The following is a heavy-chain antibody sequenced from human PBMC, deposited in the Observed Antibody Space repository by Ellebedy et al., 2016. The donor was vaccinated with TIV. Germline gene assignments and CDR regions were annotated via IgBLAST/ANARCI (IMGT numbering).Heavy chain of an antibody. CDR1: GYTFTSYY. D-gene: IGHD3-10*01. Sequence: ASVKVSCKASGYTFTSYYMHWVRQAPGQGLEWMGIINPSGGSTSYAQKFQGRVTMTRDTSTSTVYMELNSLRAEDTAVYYCARARYYGSGSYPHPLDYWGQGTLVTVSS. J-gene: IGHJ4*02. CDR3: ARARYYGSGSYPHPLDY. V-gene: IGHV1-46*01. CDR2: INPSGGST.